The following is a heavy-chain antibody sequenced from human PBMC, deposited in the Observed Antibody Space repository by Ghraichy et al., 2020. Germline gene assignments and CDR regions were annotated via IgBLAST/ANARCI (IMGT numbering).Heavy chain of an antibody. D-gene: IGHD1-7*01. V-gene: IGHV1-2*06. Sequence: ASVKVSCKASGYTFAGYYMHWVRQAPGHGLEWVGRINPNSGGTNYVQKFQGRVTMTSDTSISTAYMELSRLRSDDTAVYYCASLSTGPTKTDYWGQGTLVPVSS. CDR2: INPNSGGT. CDR3: ASLSTGPTKTDY. J-gene: IGHJ4*02. CDR1: GYTFAGYY.